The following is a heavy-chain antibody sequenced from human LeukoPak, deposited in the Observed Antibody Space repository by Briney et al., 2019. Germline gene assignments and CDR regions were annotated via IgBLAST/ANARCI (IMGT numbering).Heavy chain of an antibody. J-gene: IGHJ4*02. CDR2: IKQDGSEK. CDR1: GFTLSSYW. V-gene: IGHV3-7*01. Sequence: GGSLRLSCVASGFTLSSYWMSWVRQAPGKGLEWVANIKQDGSEKYYVDSVKGRFTISRDNAENSLYLQMNSLRAEDTAVYYCARDYRYYYDSSGYYYEAQTDYWGQGTLVTVSS. D-gene: IGHD3-22*01. CDR3: ARDYRYYYDSSGYYYEAQTDY.